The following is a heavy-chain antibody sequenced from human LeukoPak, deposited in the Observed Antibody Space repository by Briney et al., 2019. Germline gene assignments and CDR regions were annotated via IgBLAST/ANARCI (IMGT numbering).Heavy chain of an antibody. D-gene: IGHD3-16*01. Sequence: PGGSLRLSCGPCGLPFTRYSVSWVREARGGGLGWVSSISTSSGYIYYADSVMGRSTISRDNAKNSLYLQMNSLRPEDTAVYYCASSDYVWGKPFYFDYWGEGTLGTVSS. CDR1: GLPFTRYS. V-gene: IGHV3-21*01. CDR3: ASSDYVWGKPFYFDY. J-gene: IGHJ4*02. CDR2: ISTSSGYI.